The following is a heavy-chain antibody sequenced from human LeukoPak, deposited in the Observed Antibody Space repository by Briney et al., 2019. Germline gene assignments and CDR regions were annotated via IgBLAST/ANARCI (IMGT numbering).Heavy chain of an antibody. V-gene: IGHV4-39*07. CDR2: IYHSGST. J-gene: IGHJ4*02. Sequence: SETLSLTCTVSGGSISSYYWGWIRQPPGKGLEWIGSIYHSGSTYYNPSVKSRVAISRDTSKNQFSLSLNSVTAADTAVYYCVRVKNGSISDSWGQGTLVTVSS. CDR3: VRVKNGSISDS. CDR1: GGSISSYY. D-gene: IGHD1-26*01.